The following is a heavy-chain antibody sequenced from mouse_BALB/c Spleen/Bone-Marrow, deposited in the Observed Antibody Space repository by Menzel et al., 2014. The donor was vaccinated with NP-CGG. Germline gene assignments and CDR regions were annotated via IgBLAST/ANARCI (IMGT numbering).Heavy chain of an antibody. CDR1: GFTFSSFG. Sequence: DVMLVESGGGLVQPGGSRKLSCAASGFTFSSFGMHWVRQAPEKGLEWVAHISNGSSPIYYADTVKGRFTISRDNPKNTLFLQMTSLRSEDTAMYYCARKGAMITHYYAMDYWGQGTSVTVSS. D-gene: IGHD2-4*01. V-gene: IGHV5-17*02. CDR2: ISNGSSPI. J-gene: IGHJ4*01. CDR3: ARKGAMITHYYAMDY.